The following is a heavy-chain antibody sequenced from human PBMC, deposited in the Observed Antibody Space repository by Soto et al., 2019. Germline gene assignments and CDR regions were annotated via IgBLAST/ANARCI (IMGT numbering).Heavy chain of an antibody. CDR1: GGTFSSYA. CDR3: ASVGSQGGVPADMSGGWFDP. D-gene: IGHD2-2*01. V-gene: IGHV1-69*01. J-gene: IGHJ5*02. CDR2: LIPIFGTA. Sequence: QVQLVQSGAEVKKPGSSVKVSCKSSGGTFSSYAISWVRQAPGQGLEWMGGLIPIFGTANYAQKFQGRVTINADEYKSISYMELISLRSEDSAVYYWASVGSQGGVPADMSGGWFDPWGPGTLVTVAS.